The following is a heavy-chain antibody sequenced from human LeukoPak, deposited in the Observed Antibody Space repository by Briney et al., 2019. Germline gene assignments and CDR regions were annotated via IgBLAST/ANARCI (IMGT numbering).Heavy chain of an antibody. J-gene: IGHJ4*02. Sequence: QAGGSLRLSCAAPGFTFSSYAMSWVRQAPGKGLEWVSTISGSGGSTYYANSVRGRFTISRDNSKNTLYLQMGSLRAEDTAVYYCAKDLGMPAMTTTDYWGQGTLVTVSS. CDR2: ISGSGGST. CDR1: GFTFSSYA. V-gene: IGHV3-23*01. D-gene: IGHD4-11*01. CDR3: AKDLGMPAMTTTDY.